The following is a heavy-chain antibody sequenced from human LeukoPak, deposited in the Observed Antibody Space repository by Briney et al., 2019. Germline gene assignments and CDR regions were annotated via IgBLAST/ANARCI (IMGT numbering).Heavy chain of an antibody. D-gene: IGHD3-10*01. J-gene: IGHJ4*02. Sequence: TLSLTCTVSGGSISSGDYYWSWIRQPPGKGLEWIGYIYYSGSTYYNPSLKSRVTISVDTSKNQFSLKLSSVTAADTAVYYCARDMDYYGWGIYYDGGRGPLVTVSS. V-gene: IGHV4-30-4*01. CDR3: ARDMDYYGWGIYYD. CDR2: IYYSGST. CDR1: GGSISSGDYY.